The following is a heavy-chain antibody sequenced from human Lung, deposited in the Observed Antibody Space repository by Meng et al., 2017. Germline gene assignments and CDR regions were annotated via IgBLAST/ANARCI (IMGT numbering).Heavy chain of an antibody. CDR2: INTDTGKP. V-gene: IGHV7-4-1*02. Sequence: QVQLGQAGSELKKPGASVKGSCEASGYTFSRYSMHWVRQDPGQGLEWMGWINTDTGKPTYDKGFTGRFVFSLDTSVRTEYLQISSLKAEDTAVYYCARDRGSSGWSNWFDPWGQGTLVTVSS. D-gene: IGHD6-13*01. CDR1: GYTFSRYS. J-gene: IGHJ5*02. CDR3: ARDRGSSGWSNWFDP.